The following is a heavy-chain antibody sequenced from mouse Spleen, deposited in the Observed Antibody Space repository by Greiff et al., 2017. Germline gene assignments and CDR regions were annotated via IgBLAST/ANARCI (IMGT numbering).Heavy chain of an antibody. CDR1: GFSLISYG. V-gene: IGHV2-2*01. D-gene: IGHD1-2*01. CDR2: IWSGGST. Sequence: QVQLQQSGPGLVQPSQSLSITCTVSGFSLISYGVHWVRQSPGKGLEWLGVIWSGGSTDYNAAFISRLSISKDNSKSQVFFKMKSLQADDTAIYYCAVHYFDVWGAGTTVTVSS. CDR3: AVHYFDV. J-gene: IGHJ1*01.